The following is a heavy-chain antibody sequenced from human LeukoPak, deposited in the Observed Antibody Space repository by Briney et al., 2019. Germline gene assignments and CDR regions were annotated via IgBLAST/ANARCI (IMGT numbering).Heavy chain of an antibody. D-gene: IGHD4-11*01. Sequence: GGSLRLSCATSGFTFNNYAMSWVRQAPGKGLEWVSYISSSGSTIYYADSVKGRFTISRDNAKNSLYLQMNSLRAEDTAVYYCARDDDYLSLRYYYGMDVWGQGTTVTVSS. CDR1: GFTFNNYA. V-gene: IGHV3-11*01. CDR2: ISSSGSTI. CDR3: ARDDDYLSLRYYYGMDV. J-gene: IGHJ6*02.